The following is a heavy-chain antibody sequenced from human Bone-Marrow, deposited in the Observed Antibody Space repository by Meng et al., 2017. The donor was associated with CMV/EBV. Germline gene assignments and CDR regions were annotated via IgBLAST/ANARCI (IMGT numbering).Heavy chain of an antibody. D-gene: IGHD3-3*01. J-gene: IGHJ6*02. CDR2: INSDGSST. CDR1: GFTFSSYW. Sequence: GESLKISCAASGFTFSSYWMHWVRQAPGKGLVWVSRINSDGSSTSYADSVKGRFTISRDNAKNTLYLQMNSLRAEDTAVYYCARYRRFLSWFFGAVWGQGNTVTVSS. CDR3: ARYRRFLSWFFGAV. V-gene: IGHV3-74*01.